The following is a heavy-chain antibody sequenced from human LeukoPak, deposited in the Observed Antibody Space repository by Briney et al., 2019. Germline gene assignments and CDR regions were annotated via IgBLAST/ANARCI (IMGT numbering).Heavy chain of an antibody. CDR3: ARDPPPNSGNYLYYFDY. J-gene: IGHJ4*02. CDR2: FRGSGDTT. CDR1: GFTFSDHY. D-gene: IGHD1-26*01. V-gene: IGHV3-23*01. Sequence: QPGGSLRLSCAASGFTFSDHYMDWVRQAPGKGLEWVSVFRGSGDTTYYADSVKGRFTVSRDNSKNTLYLQMNSLRAEDTAVYYCARDPPPNSGNYLYYFDYWGQGTLVTVSS.